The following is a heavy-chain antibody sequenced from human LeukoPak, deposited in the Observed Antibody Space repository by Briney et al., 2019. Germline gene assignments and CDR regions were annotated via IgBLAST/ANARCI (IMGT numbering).Heavy chain of an antibody. D-gene: IGHD3-3*01. J-gene: IGHJ4*02. Sequence: ASVKVSCKVSGYTLTELSMHWVRQAPAKGLEWMGGFDHEDGETIYAQKFQGRVTMTEDTSTDTAYMELSSLGSEDTAVYYCATGFGGVVIMDYWGQGTLVTVSS. CDR1: GYTLTELS. CDR2: FDHEDGET. V-gene: IGHV1-24*01. CDR3: ATGFGGVVIMDY.